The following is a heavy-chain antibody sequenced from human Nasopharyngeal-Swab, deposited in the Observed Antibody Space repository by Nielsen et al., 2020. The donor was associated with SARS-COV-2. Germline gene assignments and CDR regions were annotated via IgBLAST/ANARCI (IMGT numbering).Heavy chain of an antibody. D-gene: IGHD5-18*01. Sequence: GESLKISCAASGFTFSSYWMSWVRQAPGKGLEWVANIKEDGSEKYYVDSVKGRFTISRDNAKNSLYLQMNSLRAEDTAVYYCARRIQLFEAWDWFDPWCQGTLVTVSS. J-gene: IGHJ5*02. CDR3: ARRIQLFEAWDWFDP. CDR1: GFTFSSYW. V-gene: IGHV3-7*03. CDR2: IKEDGSEK.